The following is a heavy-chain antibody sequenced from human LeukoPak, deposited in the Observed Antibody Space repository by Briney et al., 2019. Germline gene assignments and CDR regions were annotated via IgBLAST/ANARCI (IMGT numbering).Heavy chain of an antibody. J-gene: IGHJ4*02. CDR1: GYTFTGYY. CDR2: INPNSGGT. V-gene: IGHV1-2*02. CDR3: ARDLRRIAVAQGY. Sequence: ASVKVSCKASGYTFTGYYMHWVRQAPGQGLEWMGWINPNSGGTNYAQKFQGRVTMTRDTSISTAYMELSRLRSDDTAVYYCARDLRRIAVAQGYWGQGTLVTVSS. D-gene: IGHD6-19*01.